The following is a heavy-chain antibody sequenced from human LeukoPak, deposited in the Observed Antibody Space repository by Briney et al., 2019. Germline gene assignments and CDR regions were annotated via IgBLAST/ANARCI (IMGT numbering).Heavy chain of an antibody. CDR2: VTGSGSAT. CDR1: GFTFSSFA. CDR3: ARDGEYYDILTGYYIYYGMDV. D-gene: IGHD3-9*01. V-gene: IGHV3-23*01. J-gene: IGHJ6*02. Sequence: PGGSLRLSCAASGFTFSSFAMSWVRQAPGKGLEWVSAVTGSGSATDYADFVKGRFTISRDNSKNTLYLQMNSLRAEDTAVYYCARDGEYYDILTGYYIYYGMDVWGQGTTVTVSS.